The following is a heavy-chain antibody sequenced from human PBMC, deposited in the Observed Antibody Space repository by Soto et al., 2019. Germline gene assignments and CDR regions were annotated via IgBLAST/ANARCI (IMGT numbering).Heavy chain of an antibody. J-gene: IGHJ4*02. CDR2: VTPFNGDV. CDR3: ATGGAGPAPFTWELPDH. CDR1: GYTFPQRY. D-gene: IGHD1-26*01. Sequence: QMQLVQSGAEVRKTGSSVKVSCKASGYTFPQRYLNWVRQAPGQALEWMGWVTPFNGDVNYAQKFQERVTITRDRSLNTAYMEMSSLRSEDTAMYYCATGGAGPAPFTWELPDHWGQGTLVTVSS. V-gene: IGHV1-45*02.